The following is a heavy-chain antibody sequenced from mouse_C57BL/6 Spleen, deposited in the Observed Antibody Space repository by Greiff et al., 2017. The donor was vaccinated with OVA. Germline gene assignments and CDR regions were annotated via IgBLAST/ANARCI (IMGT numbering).Heavy chain of an antibody. CDR3: AKRTGGAAMDY. CDR2: IWGGGRT. Sequence: VQLKESGPGLVAPSQSLSITCTVSGFSLTSYGVDWVRQPPGKGLEWLGGIWGGGRTNYNSALMSKLSISKYNAKSQVFLRMNRLQTDDTAMYYCAKRTGGAAMDYWGQGTSVTVSS. CDR1: GFSLTSYG. J-gene: IGHJ4*01. D-gene: IGHD4-1*01. V-gene: IGHV2-9*01.